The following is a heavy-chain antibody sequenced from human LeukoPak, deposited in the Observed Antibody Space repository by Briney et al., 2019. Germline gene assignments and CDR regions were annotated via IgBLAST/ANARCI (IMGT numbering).Heavy chain of an antibody. J-gene: IGHJ4*02. CDR2: INSDGRST. Sequence: GGSLRLSCAASGFTVSSNSMSWVRQAPGKGLVWVSRINSDGRSTNYADSVKGRFTISRDNAKSTLYLQMNSLRAEDTAVYYCARDPDSSGWSSFEYWGQGTLVTVSS. V-gene: IGHV3-74*01. CDR3: ARDPDSSGWSSFEY. CDR1: GFTVSSNS. D-gene: IGHD6-19*01.